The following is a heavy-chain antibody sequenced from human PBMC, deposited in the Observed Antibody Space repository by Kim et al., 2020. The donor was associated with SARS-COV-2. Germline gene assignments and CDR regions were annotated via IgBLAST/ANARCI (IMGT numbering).Heavy chain of an antibody. J-gene: IGHJ6*03. CDR3: GANAESYFGSTSCGHYYY. CDR2: IYSGGST. V-gene: IGHV3-66*01. D-gene: IGHD2-2*01. Sequence: GGSLRLSCAASGFTISSNYMSWGRQAPGKGLEWVSGIYSGGSTYYADSVKSRLTISRDNTKNTLYLQMNSLRTEAKTVFYCGANAESYFGSTSCGHYYY. CDR1: GFTISSNY.